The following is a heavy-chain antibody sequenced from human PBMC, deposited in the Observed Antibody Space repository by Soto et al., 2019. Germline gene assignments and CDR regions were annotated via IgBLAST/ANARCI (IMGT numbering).Heavy chain of an antibody. D-gene: IGHD2-15*01. Sequence: WESRRLSCAASGFPFSSYAMSWVRQAPGKGLEWVSAISGSGGSTYYADSVKGRFTISRDNSKNTLYLQMNSLRAEDTAVYDCAKRISFNYYGMDVWGQGTTVTVS. CDR2: ISGSGGST. CDR1: GFPFSSYA. CDR3: AKRISFNYYGMDV. J-gene: IGHJ6*02. V-gene: IGHV3-23*01.